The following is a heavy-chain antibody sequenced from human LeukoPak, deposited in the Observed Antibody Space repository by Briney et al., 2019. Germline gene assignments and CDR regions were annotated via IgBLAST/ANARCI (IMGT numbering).Heavy chain of an antibody. CDR2: FYDSGST. D-gene: IGHD5-12*01. Sequence: SETLSLTCTVSGCSISSCTHHWDWNPQPPGKGLEWIGNFYDSGSTWYNPSLKSRVTISGDTSKNQFSLKLTSVTAADTAVYYCARHSRPGYGDYENAFDIWGQGTMVTVSS. V-gene: IGHV4-39*01. CDR3: ARHSRPGYGDYENAFDI. CDR1: GCSISSCTHH. J-gene: IGHJ3*02.